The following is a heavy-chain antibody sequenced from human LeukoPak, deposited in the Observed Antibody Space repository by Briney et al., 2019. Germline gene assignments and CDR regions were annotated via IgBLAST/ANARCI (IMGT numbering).Heavy chain of an antibody. Sequence: SVKVSCKASGGTFSSYAISWVRQAPGQGLEWMGGIIPIFGTANYAQKFQGRVTITADKSTSTAYMEDTAVYYCARTGSLVVTPGYFDYWGQGTLVTVSS. CDR1: GGTFSSYA. CDR3: ARTGSLVVTPGYFDY. D-gene: IGHD4-23*01. J-gene: IGHJ4*02. V-gene: IGHV1-69*06. CDR2: IIPIFGTA.